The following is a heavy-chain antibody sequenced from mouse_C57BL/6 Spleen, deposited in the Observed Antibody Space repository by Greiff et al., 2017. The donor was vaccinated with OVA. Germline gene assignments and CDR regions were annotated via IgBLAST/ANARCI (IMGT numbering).Heavy chain of an antibody. V-gene: IGHV5-16*01. CDR2: INYDGSST. Sequence: EVKLMESEGGLVQPGSSMKLSCTASGFTFSDYYMAWVRQVPEKGLEWVANINYDGSSTYYLDSLKSRFIISRDNAKNILYLQMSSLKSEDTATYYCARVLRYAMDYWGQGTSVTVSS. J-gene: IGHJ4*01. CDR1: GFTFSDYY. CDR3: ARVLRYAMDY. D-gene: IGHD1-1*01.